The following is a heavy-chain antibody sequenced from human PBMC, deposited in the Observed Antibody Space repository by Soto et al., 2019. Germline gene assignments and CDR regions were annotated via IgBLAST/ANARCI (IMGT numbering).Heavy chain of an antibody. J-gene: IGHJ5*02. CDR3: TGWYLNNP. CDR2: IKYDGSEI. V-gene: IGHV3-7*01. D-gene: IGHD6-19*01. Sequence: GGSLRLSCAGSGFTFSSYWMSWVRQAPGNGLGWVAHIKYDGSEIYYVDSVKGRFTISRDNDRNSLYLQMNSLRVEDTALYYCTGWYLNNPWGQGTPVTVSS. CDR1: GFTFSSYW.